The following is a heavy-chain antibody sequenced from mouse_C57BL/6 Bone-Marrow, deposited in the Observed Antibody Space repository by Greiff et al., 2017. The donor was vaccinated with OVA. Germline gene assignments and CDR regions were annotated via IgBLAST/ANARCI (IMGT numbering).Heavy chain of an antibody. CDR3: ARKRRYYDFDY. V-gene: IGHV1-63*01. Sequence: QVHVKQSGAELVRPGTSVKMSCKASGYTFTNYWIGWAKQRPGHGLEWIGDIYPGGGYTNYNEKFKGKATLTADKSSSTAYMQFSSLTSEDSAIYYCARKRRYYDFDYWGQGTTLTVSS. CDR2: IYPGGGYT. J-gene: IGHJ2*01. D-gene: IGHD2-4*01. CDR1: GYTFTNYW.